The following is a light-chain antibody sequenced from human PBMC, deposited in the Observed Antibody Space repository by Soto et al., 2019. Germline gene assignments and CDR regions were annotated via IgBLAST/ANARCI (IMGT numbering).Light chain of an antibody. V-gene: IGKV3-20*01. CDR1: PSLTSSY. CDR3: QQYESSPPAYT. J-gene: IGKJ2*01. Sequence: EIVLTQSPGTLSLSPGERATLSCRASPSLTSSYLAWYQQKPGQAPRLLIYGASSRATGIPDRFSGGGSGTDVTLTISRLEPEDFAVYYWQQYESSPPAYTFGQGTKLEIK. CDR2: GAS.